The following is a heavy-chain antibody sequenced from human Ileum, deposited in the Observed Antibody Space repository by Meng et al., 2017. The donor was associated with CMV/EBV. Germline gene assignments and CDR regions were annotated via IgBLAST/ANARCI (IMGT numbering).Heavy chain of an antibody. D-gene: IGHD2/OR15-2a*01. CDR1: GGSISSGDNY. CDR3: ARGPPLSRRLYYYYYGMDV. CDR2: IYYSGST. Sequence: SETLSLTCTVSGGSISSGDNYWGWIRQPPGKGLEWIGYIYYSGSTNYNPSLKSRVTISVDTSKNQFSLKLSSVTAADTAVYYCARGPPLSRRLYYYYYGMDVWGQGTTVTVSS. J-gene: IGHJ6*02. V-gene: IGHV4-61*08.